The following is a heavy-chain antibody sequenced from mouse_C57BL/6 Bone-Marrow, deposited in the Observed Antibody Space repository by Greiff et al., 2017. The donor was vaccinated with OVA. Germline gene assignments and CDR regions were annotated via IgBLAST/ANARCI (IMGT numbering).Heavy chain of an antibody. D-gene: IGHD2-2*01. V-gene: IGHV1-81*01. Sequence: VKLQESGAELARPGASVKLSCKASGYTFTSYGISWVKQRTGQGLEWIGEIYPRSGNTYYNEKFKGKATLTADKSSSTAYMELRSLTSEDSAVYFCARKRLRLYWYFDVWGTGTTVTVSS. CDR2: IYPRSGNT. J-gene: IGHJ1*03. CDR3: ARKRLRLYWYFDV. CDR1: GYTFTSYG.